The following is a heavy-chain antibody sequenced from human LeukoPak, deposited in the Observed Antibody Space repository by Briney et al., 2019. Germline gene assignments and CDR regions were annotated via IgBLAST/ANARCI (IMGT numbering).Heavy chain of an antibody. J-gene: IGHJ4*02. CDR3: ARDLSRSGLTPPRANFDY. CDR2: ISSSSSTI. D-gene: IGHD1-26*01. CDR1: GFTFSSYS. V-gene: IGHV3-48*04. Sequence: GGSLRLSCAASGFTFSSYSMNWVRQAPGKGLEWVSYISSSSSTIYYADSVKGRFTISRDNAKNSLYLQMNSLRAEDTAVYYCARDLSRSGLTPPRANFDYWGQGTLVTVSS.